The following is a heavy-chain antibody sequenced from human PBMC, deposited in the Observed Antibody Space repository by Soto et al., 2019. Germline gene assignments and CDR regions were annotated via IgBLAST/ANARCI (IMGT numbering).Heavy chain of an antibody. CDR2: INSDGSRT. V-gene: IGHV3-74*01. CDR3: ARETYRGFYFDY. CDR1: GFTFTDYW. J-gene: IGHJ4*02. D-gene: IGHD4-4*01. Sequence: GALRLSCAASGFTFTDYWTHWVRQAPGKGLVWVSRINSDGSRTSYADSVTGRFTISRDNAKNTLYLQMNSLRVEDTALYYCARETYRGFYFDYWGQGTLVTVSS.